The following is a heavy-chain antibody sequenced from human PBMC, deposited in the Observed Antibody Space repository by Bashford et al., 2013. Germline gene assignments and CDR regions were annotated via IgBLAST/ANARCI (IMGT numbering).Heavy chain of an antibody. J-gene: IGHJ6*02. Sequence: SETLSLTCTVSGDSISSGGHYWNWIRQHPGKGLEWIGHIFYTGITYYSPSLKSRITISVDTSKNQFSLNLNSVTAADTAVYYCARRAATGTRYGMDVWGQGTTVTVSS. D-gene: IGHD6-13*01. CDR1: GDSISSGGHY. V-gene: IGHV4-31*03. CDR2: IFYTGIT. CDR3: ARRAATGTRYGMDV.